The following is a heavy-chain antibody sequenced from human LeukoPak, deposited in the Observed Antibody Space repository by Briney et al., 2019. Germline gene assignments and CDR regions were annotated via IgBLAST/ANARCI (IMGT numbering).Heavy chain of an antibody. V-gene: IGHV3-7*01. CDR2: IRQVGIET. J-gene: IGHJ4*02. D-gene: IGHD2-21*02. CDR3: ARGGGRAHCPYFFDY. Sequence: PGGSLRLSCAAPGFTFSTYWMSWVRQAPGKGLEWVGTIRQVGIETHYVDSVRDRFLISRDNSKSSLYLQMSSLREEDTAIYYCARGGGRAHCPYFFDYWGQGTLVPVSA. CDR1: GFTFSTYW.